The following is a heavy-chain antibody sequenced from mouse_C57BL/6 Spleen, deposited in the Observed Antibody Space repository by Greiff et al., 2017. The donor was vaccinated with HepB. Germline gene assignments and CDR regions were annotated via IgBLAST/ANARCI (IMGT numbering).Heavy chain of an antibody. CDR3: VYYGSGYAMDY. V-gene: IGHV1-80*01. D-gene: IGHD1-1*01. CDR1: GYAFSSYW. CDR2: IYPGDGDT. Sequence: QVQLQQSGAELVKPGASVKISCKASGYAFSSYWMNWVKQRPGKGLEWIGQIYPGDGDTNYNGKFKGKATLTADKSSSTAYMQLSSLTSEDSAVYCCVYYGSGYAMDYWGQGTSVTVSS. J-gene: IGHJ4*01.